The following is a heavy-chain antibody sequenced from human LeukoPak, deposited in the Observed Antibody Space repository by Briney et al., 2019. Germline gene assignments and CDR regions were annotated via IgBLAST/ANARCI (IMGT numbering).Heavy chain of an antibody. J-gene: IGHJ4*02. D-gene: IGHD1-26*01. CDR1: GFPFRGAW. CDR3: ARDRAYSSFDY. V-gene: IGHV3-7*01. CDR2: IKEDGSEK. Sequence: GSLELPCVAPGFPFRGAWMTWGRPAPGKGPEWVANIKEDGSEKYYVDSVKGRFTISRDNAKNPLYLRMNSLRSEDTALYYCARDRAYSSFDYWGQGTLVTVSS.